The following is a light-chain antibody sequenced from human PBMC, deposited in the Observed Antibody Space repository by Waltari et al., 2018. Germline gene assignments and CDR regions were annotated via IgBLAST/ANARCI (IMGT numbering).Light chain of an antibody. V-gene: IGKV1-39*01. J-gene: IGKJ1*01. CDR3: QQSSSYPPT. CDR1: QNIGSY. CDR2: YEY. Sequence: DIQMTQSPSSVSASVGDRVTITCRASQNIGSYLIWYKQKPSNAPNLPIYYEYSLQSGVPSRFIGSGSATDFTLTINSLQPDDFATYYCQQSSSYPPTFGQGTQV.